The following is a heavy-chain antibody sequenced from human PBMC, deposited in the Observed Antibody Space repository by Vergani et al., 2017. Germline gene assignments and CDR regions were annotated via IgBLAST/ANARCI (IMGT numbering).Heavy chain of an antibody. Sequence: QVQLQESGPGLVKPSETLTLTCDVSDSSIMTNPYWGWFRQSPGKGLEWIGVIHHSGDTHYNSSLKSRVSISIVSSSKFSLSLTSVTAADAAIYYCARHRGSGGFFPSSYFYGMDVWGHGTTVTVSS. CDR2: IHHSGDT. J-gene: IGHJ6*02. D-gene: IGHD3-10*01. V-gene: IGHV4-38-2*01. CDR3: ARHRGSGGFFPSSYFYGMDV. CDR1: DSSIMTNPY.